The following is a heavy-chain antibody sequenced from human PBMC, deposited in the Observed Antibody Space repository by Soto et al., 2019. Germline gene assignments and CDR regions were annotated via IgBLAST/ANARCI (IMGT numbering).Heavy chain of an antibody. D-gene: IGHD3-16*01. V-gene: IGHV1-18*01. CDR2: INTYNGNT. J-gene: IGHJ6*02. CDR3: AMVDVYVTPSPQDV. Sequence: GASVKVSCKASGYTFTSYAMNWVRQAPGQGLEWMGWINTYNGNTNCAQNLQGRVTLTTDTSTSTAYMELRSLRSNDTAIYYCAMVDVYVTPSPQDVWGQGTTVTVSS. CDR1: GYTFTSYA.